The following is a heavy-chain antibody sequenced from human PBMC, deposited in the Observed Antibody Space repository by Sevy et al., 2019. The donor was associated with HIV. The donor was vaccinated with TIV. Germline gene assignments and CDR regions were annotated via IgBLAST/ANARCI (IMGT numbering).Heavy chain of an antibody. V-gene: IGHV4-39*01. D-gene: IGHD3-22*01. J-gene: IGHJ4*01. CDR1: GGSISSSSYY. CDR3: ARDLYYYEMFNFDY. Sequence: SETLSLTCTVSGGSISSSSYYWGWIRQPPGKGLEWIGSIYYSGSTYYNPSLKSRVTISVDTSKNQFSLKLSSVTAADTAVYYCARDLYYYEMFNFDYWGQEPWSPSPQ. CDR2: IYYSGST.